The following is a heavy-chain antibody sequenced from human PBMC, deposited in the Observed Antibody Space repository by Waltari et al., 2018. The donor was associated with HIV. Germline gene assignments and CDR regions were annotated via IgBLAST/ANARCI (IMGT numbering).Heavy chain of an antibody. Sequence: QVHLVQSGAEVKKPGASVQVSCEASGYTFINYDINWVRQATGQGLEWMGWMNPNSGNTGYAQTFRGRVTMTRNTSINTAYMELSSLTSDDTAVYYCARDWPRYCSGGSCLSHWGQGTLVTVSS. CDR1: GYTFINYD. D-gene: IGHD2-15*01. V-gene: IGHV1-8*01. CDR2: MNPNSGNT. CDR3: ARDWPRYCSGGSCLSH. J-gene: IGHJ4*02.